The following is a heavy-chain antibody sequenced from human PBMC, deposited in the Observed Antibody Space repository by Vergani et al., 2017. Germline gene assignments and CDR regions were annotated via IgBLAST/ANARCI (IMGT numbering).Heavy chain of an antibody. J-gene: IGHJ5*02. CDR1: GFTFSSYA. Sequence: QVQLVESGGGVVQPGRSLRLSCAASGFTFSSYAMHWVRQAPGKGLEWVAVISYDGSNKYYADSVKGRFTISRDNSKNTLYLQMNSLRAEDTAVYYCARGSGRGQRAENWFDPWGQGTLVTVSS. CDR3: ARGSGRGQRAENWFDP. V-gene: IGHV3-30*01. D-gene: IGHD6-25*01. CDR2: ISYDGSNK.